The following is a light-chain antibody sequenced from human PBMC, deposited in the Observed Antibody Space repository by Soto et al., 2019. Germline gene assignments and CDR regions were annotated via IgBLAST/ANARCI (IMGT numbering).Light chain of an antibody. J-gene: IGKJ2*01. CDR1: QTVNNNY. CDR2: DAS. Sequence: ENVLTQSPGTLSLSPGERATLSCRASQTVNNNYIAWYQQKPGQAPRLVIYDASRRVTGIPDRFSGSGSGTDFTLTITRLEPEEFAVYNCQRYGGSPPSPFGQGTTLEIK. CDR3: QRYGGSPPSP. V-gene: IGKV3-20*01.